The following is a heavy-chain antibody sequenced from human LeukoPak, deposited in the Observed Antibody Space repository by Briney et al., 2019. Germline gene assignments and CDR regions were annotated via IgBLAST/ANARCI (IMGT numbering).Heavy chain of an antibody. CDR3: AKDPATRDGQGAWFDP. CDR1: EFTFNDYA. D-gene: IGHD5-24*01. CDR2: ISGDGGST. Sequence: PGGSLRLSCAASEFTFNDYAMHWVRQAPGKGLEWVSLISGDGGSTYYADSVKGRFTISRDNSKNSLYLQMNSLRTEDTALYYCAKDPATRDGQGAWFDPWGQGTLATVSS. J-gene: IGHJ5*02. V-gene: IGHV3-43*02.